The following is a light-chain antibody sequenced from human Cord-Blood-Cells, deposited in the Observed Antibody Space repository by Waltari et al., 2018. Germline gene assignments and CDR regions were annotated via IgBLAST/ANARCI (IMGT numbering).Light chain of an antibody. Sequence: SGLAQPASVSGSPGPSSTISCTGTPSDVGGFKYVSWYQQHPGKAPKLKIYDVSNRPSGDSNRFSGPKASNTASLTIAGLQAEDEADYYCSSYTSSSTRVFGTGTKGTVL. J-gene: IGLJ1*01. V-gene: IGLV2-14*03. CDR2: DVS. CDR1: PSDVGGFKY. CDR3: SSYTSSSTRV.